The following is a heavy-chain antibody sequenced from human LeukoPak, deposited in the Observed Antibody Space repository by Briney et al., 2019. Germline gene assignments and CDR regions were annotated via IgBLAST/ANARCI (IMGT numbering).Heavy chain of an antibody. D-gene: IGHD4-17*01. V-gene: IGHV4-34*01. J-gene: IGHJ6*03. Sequence: KPSETLSLTCAVYGGSFSGYYWSWIRQPPGKGLEWIGEINHSGSTNYNPSLKSRVTISVDTSKNQFSLKLSSVTAADTAVYYCARVIRSTTEYYYYMDVWGKGTTVTVSS. CDR2: INHSGST. CDR1: GGSFSGYY. CDR3: ARVIRSTTEYYYYMDV.